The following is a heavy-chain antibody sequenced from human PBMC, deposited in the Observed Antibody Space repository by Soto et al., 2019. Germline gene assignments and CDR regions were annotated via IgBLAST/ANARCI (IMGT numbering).Heavy chain of an antibody. CDR1: GGTFSSYA. CDR3: ARDLMDGVDY. V-gene: IGHV1-69*13. CDR2: ITPIFGTA. Sequence: SVKVSCKASGGTFSSYAISWVRQAPGQGLEWMGRITPIFGTANYAQKFQGRVTITADESTSTAYMELSSLRSEDTAVYYCARDLMDGVDYWGQGTLVTVSS. D-gene: IGHD2-8*01. J-gene: IGHJ4*02.